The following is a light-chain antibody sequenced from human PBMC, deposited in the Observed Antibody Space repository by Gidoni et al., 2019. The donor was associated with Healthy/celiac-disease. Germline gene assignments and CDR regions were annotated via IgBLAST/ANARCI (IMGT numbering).Light chain of an antibody. CDR1: QSVSSSY. V-gene: IGKV3-20*01. CDR3: QQYGSSPYT. Sequence: IVLTQSPGTLSLSPGERATLSCRASQSVSSSYLAWYQQKPGQAPRLLIYGASSRATGIPDRFSGSGSGTDFTLTISRLEPEDFAVYYCQQYGSSPYTFGQGTKLEFK. J-gene: IGKJ2*01. CDR2: GAS.